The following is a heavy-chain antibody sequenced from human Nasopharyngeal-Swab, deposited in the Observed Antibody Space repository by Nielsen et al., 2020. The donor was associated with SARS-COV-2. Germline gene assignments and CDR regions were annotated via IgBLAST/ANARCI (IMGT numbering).Heavy chain of an antibody. CDR1: GYTFTSYA. CDR2: INTNTGNP. D-gene: IGHD6-19*01. Sequence: ASVKVSCKASGYTFTSYAMNWVRQAPGQGLEWMGWINTNTGNPTYAQGFTGRFVFSLDTSVSTAYMQISSLKAEDTAVYYCARTGYSSGWRHFDYWGQGTLATVSS. V-gene: IGHV7-4-1*02. CDR3: ARTGYSSGWRHFDY. J-gene: IGHJ4*02.